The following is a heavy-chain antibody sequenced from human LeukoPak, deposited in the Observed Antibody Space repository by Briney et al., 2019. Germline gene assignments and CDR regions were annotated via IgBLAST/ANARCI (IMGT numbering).Heavy chain of an antibody. Sequence: PGGSLRLSCSASGFTFSRYPMHWVRQAPGKGLEYVSAISGNGGSTYYADSVKGRFTISRDNSKNTLYLQMSSLRTEDTAIYYCVKAQYDIWSGLDYWGQGTLVTVSS. CDR1: GFTFSRYP. CDR3: VKAQYDIWSGLDY. D-gene: IGHD3-3*01. CDR2: ISGNGGST. J-gene: IGHJ4*02. V-gene: IGHV3-64D*09.